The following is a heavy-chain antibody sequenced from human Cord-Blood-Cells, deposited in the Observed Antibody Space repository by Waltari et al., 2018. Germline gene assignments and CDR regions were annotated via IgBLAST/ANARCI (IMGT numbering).Heavy chain of an antibody. CDR2: ISYDGSNK. CDR3: ARDCKKGGRYYYGMDV. V-gene: IGHV3-30-3*01. Sequence: QVQLVESGGGVVQPGRSLRLSCAASGFTFSSYAMHWVRQAPGKGLEWVAGISYDGSNKYDADSVKGRVTISRDNSKNTLYLQMNSLRAEDTAVYYCARDCKKGGRYYYGMDVWGQGTTVTVSS. J-gene: IGHJ6*02. CDR1: GFTFSSYA. D-gene: IGHD2-15*01.